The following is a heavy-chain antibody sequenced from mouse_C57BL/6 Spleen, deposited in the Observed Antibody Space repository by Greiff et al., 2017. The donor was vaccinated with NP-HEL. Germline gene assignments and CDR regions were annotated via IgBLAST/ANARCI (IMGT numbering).Heavy chain of an antibody. V-gene: IGHV1-62-2*01. CDR1: GYTFTEYT. CDR2: FYPGSGSI. D-gene: IGHD1-1*01. J-gene: IGHJ4*01. Sequence: QVQLQQSGAELVKPGASVKLPCKASGYTFTEYTIHWVKQRSGQGLEWIGWFYPGSGSIKYNEKFKDKATLTADKSSSTVYMELSRLTSEDSAVYFCARHGSAYYYGTPYAMDYWGQGTSVTVSS. CDR3: ARHGSAYYYGTPYAMDY.